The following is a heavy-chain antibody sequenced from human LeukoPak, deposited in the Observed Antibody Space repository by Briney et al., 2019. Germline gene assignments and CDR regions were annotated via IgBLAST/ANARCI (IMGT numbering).Heavy chain of an antibody. CDR3: ARESEPYYDSSGYYDYFDY. D-gene: IGHD3-22*01. CDR1: GFTFSSYE. Sequence: GGSLRLSCAASGFTFSSYEMNWVRQAPGKGLEWVSYISSSGSTIYYADSVKGRFTISRDNAKNSLYLQMNSLRAEDTAVYYCARESEPYYDSSGYYDYFDYWGQGTLVTVSS. V-gene: IGHV3-48*03. J-gene: IGHJ4*02. CDR2: ISSSGSTI.